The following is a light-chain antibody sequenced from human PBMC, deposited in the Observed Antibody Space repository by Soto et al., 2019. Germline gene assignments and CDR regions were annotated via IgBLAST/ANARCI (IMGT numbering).Light chain of an antibody. J-gene: IGKJ3*01. Sequence: DIQLTQSPSFLSASAGDRVTITCRASPAIRSYLAWYQQKPGTAPKLLIHSASTLQRGVPSRFSGSGYGTEFTLTISSLQPDDFGTYYCQEVNGYPLTFGPGTKVELK. CDR3: QEVNGYPLT. CDR1: PAIRSY. CDR2: SAS. V-gene: IGKV1-9*01.